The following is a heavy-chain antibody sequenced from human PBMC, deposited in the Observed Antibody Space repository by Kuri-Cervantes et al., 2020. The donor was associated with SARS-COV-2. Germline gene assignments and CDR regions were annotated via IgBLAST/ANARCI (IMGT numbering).Heavy chain of an antibody. CDR1: GFTFSSYW. CDR3: AKLQAAYGDYVY. D-gene: IGHD4-17*01. Sequence: GGSLRLSCAASGFTFSSYWMSWVRQAPGKGLEWVANIKQDGSEKYYVDSVKGRFSISRDNSKNTLYLQMNSLSAEDTAVYYCAKLQAAYGDYVYWGRGTLVTVSS. J-gene: IGHJ4*02. V-gene: IGHV3-7*03. CDR2: IKQDGSEK.